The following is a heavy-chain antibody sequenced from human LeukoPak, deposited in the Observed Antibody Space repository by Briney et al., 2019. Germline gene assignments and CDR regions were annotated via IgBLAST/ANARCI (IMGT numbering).Heavy chain of an antibody. D-gene: IGHD6-13*01. CDR1: GFTFSDYY. CDR2: ISSSGSTI. CDR3: ARGGSSWYSPRYYYYYMDV. J-gene: IGHJ6*03. Sequence: SGGSLRLSCAASGFTFSDYYMRWIRQAPGKGLEWVSYISSSGSTIYYADSVKGRFTISRDNAKNPLYLQMNSLRAEDTAVYYCARGGSSWYSPRYYYYYMDVWGKGTTVTVSS. V-gene: IGHV3-11*04.